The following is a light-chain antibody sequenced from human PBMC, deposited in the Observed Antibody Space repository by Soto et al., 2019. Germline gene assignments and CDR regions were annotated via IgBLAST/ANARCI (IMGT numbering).Light chain of an antibody. V-gene: IGKV3-11*01. Sequence: EIVLTQSPGTLSLSPGERATLSCRASQSVSNNYLAWYQQKPGQAPRLLIXGASNRATGIPARFSGSGSGTDFTLTISSLEPEDFAVYYCQQRSNWPPITVGQGTRLEI. CDR1: QSVSNNY. J-gene: IGKJ5*01. CDR2: GAS. CDR3: QQRSNWPPIT.